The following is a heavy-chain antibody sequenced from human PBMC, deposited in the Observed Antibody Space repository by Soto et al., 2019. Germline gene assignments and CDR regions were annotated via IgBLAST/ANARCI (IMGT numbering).Heavy chain of an antibody. D-gene: IGHD4-17*01. V-gene: IGHV1-18*01. CDR3: ARGAMTTVSSHAFF. Sequence: QVQLVQSGGEVKKPGASVTVFCKASGYAFTNYGITWVRQAPGQGLEWMGWISAYNGNTNHAQKLQGRASMTQDNSTDTAYMALRSLSVDDTAVYYCARGAMTTVSSHAFFWGQGTLLAVSS. CDR2: ISAYNGNT. CDR1: GYAFTNYG. J-gene: IGHJ4*01.